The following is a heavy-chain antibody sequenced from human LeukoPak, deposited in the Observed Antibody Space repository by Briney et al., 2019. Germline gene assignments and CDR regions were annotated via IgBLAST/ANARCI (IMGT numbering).Heavy chain of an antibody. CDR3: AKEGKTRNWNYYQAKPVY. CDR2: ISGSGGRT. Sequence: GGTLRLSCAASGFTFSTSAMNWVRQAPGKGLEWVSAISGSGGRTDYADSVKGRFTISRDNSKNTLYLQMNSLRVEDTAVYYCAKEGKTRNWNYYQAKPVYWGQGTLVTVSS. D-gene: IGHD1-7*01. J-gene: IGHJ4*02. V-gene: IGHV3-23*01. CDR1: GFTFSTSA.